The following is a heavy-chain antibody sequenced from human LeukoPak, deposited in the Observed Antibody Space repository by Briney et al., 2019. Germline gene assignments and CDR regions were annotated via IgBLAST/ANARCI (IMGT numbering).Heavy chain of an antibody. CDR2: IIPIFGTA. CDR3: ATEGDYYGSGSSPPLAV. J-gene: IGHJ4*02. CDR1: GGTFSSCA. Sequence: SVKVSCKASGGTFSSCAISWVRQAPGQGLEWMGRIIPIFGTANYAQKFQGRVTITTDESTSTAYMELSSLRSEDTAVYYCATEGDYYGSGSSPPLAVWGQGTLVTVYS. V-gene: IGHV1-69*05. D-gene: IGHD3-10*01.